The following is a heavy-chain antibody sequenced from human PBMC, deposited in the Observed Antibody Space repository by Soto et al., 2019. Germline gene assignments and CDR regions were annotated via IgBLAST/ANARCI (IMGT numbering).Heavy chain of an antibody. CDR2: IKEDGTAK. CDR1: GFTFSNSL. D-gene: IGHD1-26*01. V-gene: IGHV3-7*01. Sequence: PGGSLRLSCAASGFTFSNSLMNWVRQAPGKGLEWVANIKEDGTAKYYLDSVKGRFTVSRDNVKNSLYLQMNSLRAEDTAVYYCAKEGGSYYGGYFDYWGQGTLVTVSS. CDR3: AKEGGSYYGGYFDY. J-gene: IGHJ4*02.